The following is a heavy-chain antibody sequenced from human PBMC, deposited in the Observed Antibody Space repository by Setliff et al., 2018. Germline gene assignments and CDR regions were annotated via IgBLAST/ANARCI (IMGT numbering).Heavy chain of an antibody. V-gene: IGHV3-74*01. CDR2: ITSDGSST. D-gene: IGHD2-15*01. CDR1: GFTFSNYY. CDR3: ARDVFCSGGSCDNWFDP. J-gene: IGHJ5*02. Sequence: GGSLRLSCAASGFTFSNYYMHWVRQAPGKGLVWVSRITSDGSSTTYVDSVKGRFTISRDNAKSTLYLQMDSLRAEDTAVYYCARDVFCSGGSCDNWFDPWGQGTLVTVPQ.